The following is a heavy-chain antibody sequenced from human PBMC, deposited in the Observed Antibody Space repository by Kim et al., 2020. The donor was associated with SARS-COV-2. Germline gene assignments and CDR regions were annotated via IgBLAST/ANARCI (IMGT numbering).Heavy chain of an antibody. Sequence: ADSGKGRFTTPRDQSANTLYLQVNSLRAEDTATYYCAKSSGATTGRLNYWGQGTLVTVSS. V-gene: IGHV3-23*01. J-gene: IGHJ4*02. D-gene: IGHD1-1*01. CDR3: AKSSGATTGRLNY.